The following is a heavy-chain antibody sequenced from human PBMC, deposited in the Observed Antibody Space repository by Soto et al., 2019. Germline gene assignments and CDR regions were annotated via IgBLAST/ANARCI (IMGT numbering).Heavy chain of an antibody. D-gene: IGHD2-2*01. V-gene: IGHV4-34*01. CDR1: GGSFSGYY. J-gene: IGHJ6*02. Sequence: SETLSLTCAVYGGSFSGYYWSWIRQPPGKGLEWIGEINHSGSTNYNPSLKSRVTISVDTSKNQFSLKLSSVTAADTAVYYCARGVKLREYCSSTSCSYYYYYGMDVWGQGTTVTVS. CDR3: ARGVKLREYCSSTSCSYYYYYGMDV. CDR2: INHSGST.